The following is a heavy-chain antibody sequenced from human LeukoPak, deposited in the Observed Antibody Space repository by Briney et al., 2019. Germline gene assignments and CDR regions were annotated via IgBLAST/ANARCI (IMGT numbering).Heavy chain of an antibody. CDR2: ISGRGGST. J-gene: IGHJ4*02. V-gene: IGHV3-23*01. Sequence: GGSLRLSCAASGFTFSSYAMSWVRQAPGKGLEWVSAISGRGGSTYYADSVKGRFTISRDNSKNTLYLQMNSLRAEDTAVYYCAKPTGVNTVTAPLEYWGQGTLGTVSS. CDR3: AKPTGVNTVTAPLEY. D-gene: IGHD4-17*01. CDR1: GFTFSSYA.